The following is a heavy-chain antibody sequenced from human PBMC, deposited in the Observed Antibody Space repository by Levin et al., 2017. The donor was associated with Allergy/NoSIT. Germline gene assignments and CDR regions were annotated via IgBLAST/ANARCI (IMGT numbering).Heavy chain of an antibody. D-gene: IGHD4-23*01. V-gene: IGHV3-23*01. Sequence: PGESLKISCAASGFTFSSYAMSWVRQAPGKGLEWVSAISGSGGSTYYADSVKGRFTISRDNSKNTLYLQMNSLRAEDTAVYYCAKESVVTREFDYWGQGTLVTVSS. J-gene: IGHJ4*02. CDR3: AKESVVTREFDY. CDR1: GFTFSSYA. CDR2: ISGSGGST.